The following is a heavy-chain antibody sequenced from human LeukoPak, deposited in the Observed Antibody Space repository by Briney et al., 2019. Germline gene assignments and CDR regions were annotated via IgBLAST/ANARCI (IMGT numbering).Heavy chain of an antibody. Sequence: SETLSLTCTVSGGCISSYYWSWIRQPPGKGLEWIAYIYYSGSTNYNPSLKSRVTISVDTSKNQFSLKLSSVTAADTAVYYCARAWGLLPRNYFDYWGQGTLVTVSS. CDR1: GGCISSYY. D-gene: IGHD3-16*01. V-gene: IGHV4-59*13. CDR3: ARAWGLLPRNYFDY. CDR2: IYYSGST. J-gene: IGHJ4*02.